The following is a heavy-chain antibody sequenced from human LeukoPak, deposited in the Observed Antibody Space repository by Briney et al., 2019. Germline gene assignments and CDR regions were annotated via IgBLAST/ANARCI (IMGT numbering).Heavy chain of an antibody. J-gene: IGHJ4*02. V-gene: IGHV3-48*01. D-gene: IGHD1-26*01. CDR1: GFTFSSYS. CDR3: ARVHPYSGSPTTKYYFDY. CDR2: ISSSGSSI. Sequence: GGSLRLSCAASGFTFSSYSMNWVRQAPGKGLEWVSYISSSGSSIYYADSVKGRFTISRDNAKNSLYLQMNSLRAEDTAVYYCARVHPYSGSPTTKYYFDYWGQGTLVTVSS.